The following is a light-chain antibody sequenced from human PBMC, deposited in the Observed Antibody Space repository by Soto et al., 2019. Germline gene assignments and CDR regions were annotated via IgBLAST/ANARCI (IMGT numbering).Light chain of an antibody. CDR2: EVT. CDR3: SSYAGGTYNWV. CDR1: SSDVGGYNF. V-gene: IGLV2-8*01. J-gene: IGLJ3*02. Sequence: QSALTQPPSASGSPGQSVTISCTGTSSDVGGYNFVSWYQHHPGKAPKLIIYEVTKRPSGVPDRFFGSKSGNTASLTLSGVQAGDEADYYCSSYAGGTYNWVFGGGTKLTV.